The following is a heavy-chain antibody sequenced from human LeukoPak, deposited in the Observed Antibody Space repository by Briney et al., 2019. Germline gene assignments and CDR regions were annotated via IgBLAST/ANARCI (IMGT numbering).Heavy chain of an antibody. D-gene: IGHD5-12*01. CDR3: ARGGSFYYYYGMDV. Sequence: GGSLRLSCAASGFTVSSNYMSWVCQAPGKGLEWVSVIYSGGSTYYADSVKGRFTISRHNSKNTLYLQMNSLRAEDTAVYYCARGGSFYYYYGMDVWGQGTTVTVSS. V-gene: IGHV3-53*04. CDR1: GFTVSSNY. CDR2: IYSGGST. J-gene: IGHJ6*02.